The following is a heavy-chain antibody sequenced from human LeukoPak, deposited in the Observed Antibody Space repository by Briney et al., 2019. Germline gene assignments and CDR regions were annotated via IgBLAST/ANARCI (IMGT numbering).Heavy chain of an antibody. CDR1: GFTFDDYG. CDR3: AEQNWENHFDY. D-gene: IGHD7-27*01. CDR2: INWNGGST. V-gene: IGHV3-20*04. Sequence: GGSLRLSCAASGFTFDDYGMSLVRQAPGKGLEWVSGINWNGGSTGYADSVKGRFTISRDNAKDSLYLQMNSLRAEDTAVYYCAEQNWENHFDYWGQGTLVTVSS. J-gene: IGHJ4*02.